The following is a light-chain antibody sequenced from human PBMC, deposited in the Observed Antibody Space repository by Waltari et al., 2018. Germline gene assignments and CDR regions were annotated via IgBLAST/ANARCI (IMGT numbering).Light chain of an antibody. CDR2: EGT. CDR3: CSYTGSHIHVI. V-gene: IGLV2-23*01. CDR1: SPNVGSFNF. Sequence: QSALPQPASVSGSPGQSITISCIGNSPNVGSFNFVSWYQHHPGKAPKLMIYEGTKRPSGVSNRFSGSQSGNTASLTISGLQAEDEADYHCCSYTGSHIHVIFGGGTKLTVL. J-gene: IGLJ2*01.